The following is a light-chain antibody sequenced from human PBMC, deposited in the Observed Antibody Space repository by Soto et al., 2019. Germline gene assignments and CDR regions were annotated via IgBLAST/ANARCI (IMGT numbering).Light chain of an antibody. CDR1: SSDVGGYEY. CDR3: SSHTSTRTLYV. CDR2: EVS. V-gene: IGLV2-14*01. J-gene: IGLJ1*01. Sequence: QSVLTQPASVSGSPGQSITISCTGGSSDVGGYEYVSWYQHHPGKAPKLIIYEVSHRPSGVSDRFSASKFGNTASLTISGLQAEDEADYYCSSHTSTRTLYVFGTGTKVTVL.